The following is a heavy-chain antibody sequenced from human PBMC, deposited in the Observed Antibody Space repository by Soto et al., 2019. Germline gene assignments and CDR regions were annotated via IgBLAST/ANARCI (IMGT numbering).Heavy chain of an antibody. V-gene: IGHV3-53*01. CDR2: LYSGGRI. J-gene: IGHJ6*02. CDR3: ARSDRDYAYALNV. Sequence: WGSLRLSCAASGFTVIDNYITFFRQAPCKWLEWVSLLYSGGRIYYADSVKGRFTISRDTSKNTLYLQMNSLRTEDTAVYYCARSDRDYAYALNVWGQGTTVTVSS. D-gene: IGHD3-16*01. CDR1: GFTVIDNY.